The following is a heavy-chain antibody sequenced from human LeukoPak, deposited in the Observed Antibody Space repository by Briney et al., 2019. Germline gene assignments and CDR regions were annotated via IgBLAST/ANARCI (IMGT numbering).Heavy chain of an antibody. CDR2: INHSGST. D-gene: IGHD7-27*01. Sequence: SETLSLTCAVYGGSFSGCYWSWIRQPPGKGLEWIGEINHSGSTNYNPSLKSRVTISVDTSKNQFSLKLSSVTAADTAVYYCARLTGGKNYWGQGTLVTVSS. CDR3: ARLTGGKNY. V-gene: IGHV4-34*01. CDR1: GGSFSGCY. J-gene: IGHJ4*02.